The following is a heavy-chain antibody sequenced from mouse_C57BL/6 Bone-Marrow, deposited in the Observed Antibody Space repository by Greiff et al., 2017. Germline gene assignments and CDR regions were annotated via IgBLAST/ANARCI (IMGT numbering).Heavy chain of an antibody. V-gene: IGHV1-81*01. D-gene: IGHD1-1*01. Sequence: QVQLQQSGAELARPGASVKLSCKASGYTFTSYGISWVKQRTGQGLEWIGEIYPRSGNTSYKEKFKGKATLTADKSSSTTYMELRSLTSEDSAVYFGAREEELLRFAYWGQGTLVTVSA. CDR1: GYTFTSYG. J-gene: IGHJ3*01. CDR3: AREEELLRFAY. CDR2: IYPRSGNT.